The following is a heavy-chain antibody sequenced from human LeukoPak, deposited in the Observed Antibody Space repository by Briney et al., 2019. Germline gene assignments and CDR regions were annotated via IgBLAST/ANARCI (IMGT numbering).Heavy chain of an antibody. CDR2: INPNSGGT. CDR3: ATGGYSYGYRSSGYYHEHANNY. D-gene: IGHD5-18*01. J-gene: IGHJ4*02. V-gene: IGHV1-2*02. CDR1: GYTFTDYY. Sequence: ASVKVSSKASGYTFTDYYMHWVRQAPGQGLEWMGWINPNSGGTNYAQKFQGRVTMTRDTSISTAYMGLSRLRSDDTAVYYCATGGYSYGYRSSGYYHEHANNYWGQGTLVTVSS.